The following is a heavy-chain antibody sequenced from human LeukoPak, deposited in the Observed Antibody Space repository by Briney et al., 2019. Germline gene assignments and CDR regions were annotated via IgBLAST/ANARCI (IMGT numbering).Heavy chain of an antibody. Sequence: EASVKVSCKVSGKRLSGLSMAWVRQAPGKGLEWMGGFDPEVDKIRLAQKFQGRVTMTRNTSISTAYKELSSLRSEDTAVYYCARGLEGSRLWLGELLSHFDYWGQGTLVTVSS. CDR3: ARGLEGSRLWLGELLSHFDY. J-gene: IGHJ4*02. CDR2: FDPEVDKI. D-gene: IGHD3-10*01. CDR1: GKRLSGLS. V-gene: IGHV1-24*01.